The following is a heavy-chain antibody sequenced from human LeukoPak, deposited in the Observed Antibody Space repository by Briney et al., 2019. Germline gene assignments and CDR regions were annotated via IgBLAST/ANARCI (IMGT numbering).Heavy chain of an antibody. CDR3: ARDYSSGWYEFDP. CDR2: MNPNSGNT. CDR1: GYTFTSYD. Sequence: ASVKVSCEASGYTFTSYDINWVRQATGQGLEWMGWMNPNSGNTGYAQKFQGRVTITRNTSISTAYMELSSLRSEDTAVYYCARDYSSGWYEFDPWGQGTLVTVSS. J-gene: IGHJ5*02. V-gene: IGHV1-8*03. D-gene: IGHD6-19*01.